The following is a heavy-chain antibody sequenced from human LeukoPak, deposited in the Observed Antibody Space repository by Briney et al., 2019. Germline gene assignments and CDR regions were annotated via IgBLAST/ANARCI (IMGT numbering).Heavy chain of an antibody. D-gene: IGHD6-19*01. CDR2: VITDGAVT. CDR3: ATKQWLAPPPDS. Sequence: GPLRLSCAASGFTFSKYWMLWVRQAPGKGLESVSRVITDGAVTPYADSVKGRFTVSRDNADNTMFLQMNSVRNEDTAVYYCATKQWLAPPPDSWGQGTPVTVSS. CDR1: GFTFSKYW. V-gene: IGHV3-74*01. J-gene: IGHJ4*02.